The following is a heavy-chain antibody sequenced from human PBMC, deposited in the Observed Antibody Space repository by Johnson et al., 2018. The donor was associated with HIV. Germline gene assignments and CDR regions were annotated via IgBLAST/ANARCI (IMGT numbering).Heavy chain of an antibody. CDR2: INWNGGST. D-gene: IGHD1-26*01. J-gene: IGHJ3*02. Sequence: VQLVESGGGVVRPGGSLRLSCAASGFTFDDYGMSWVRQAPGKGLEWVSGINWNGGSTGYADSVKGRFTISRDNVKNSLYLQMNSLRAEDTAVYYCARDGSDVVGAPLQAFDIWGQGTMVTVSS. CDR3: ARDGSDVVGAPLQAFDI. CDR1: GFTFDDYG. V-gene: IGHV3-20*04.